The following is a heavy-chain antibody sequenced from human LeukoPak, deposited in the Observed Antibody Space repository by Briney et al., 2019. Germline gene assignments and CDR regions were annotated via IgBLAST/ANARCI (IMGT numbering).Heavy chain of an antibody. J-gene: IGHJ4*02. CDR3: AMGTTVTSYFRS. Sequence: PGGSLRLSCAASGFTFSGYAMSWVRQVVGKGLEWVSSISNGGRHTYVADSVKGRFTISGDNSKNTLFLVMNSLRTDDTAVYYCAMGTTVTSYFRSWGQGTLVIVSS. D-gene: IGHD4-17*01. CDR1: GFTFSGYA. CDR2: ISNGGRHT. V-gene: IGHV3-23*01.